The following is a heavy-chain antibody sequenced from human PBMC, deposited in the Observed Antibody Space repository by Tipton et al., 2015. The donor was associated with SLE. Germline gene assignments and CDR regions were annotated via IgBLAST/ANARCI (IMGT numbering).Heavy chain of an antibody. CDR1: GFTFSSYW. J-gene: IGHJ1*01. CDR2: IKQDGSEK. CDR3: ARAPFCGGDCFFAH. V-gene: IGHV3-7*01. D-gene: IGHD2-21*01. Sequence: GSLRLSCAASGFTFSSYWMSWVRQAPGKGLEWVANIKQDGSEKYYVDSVKGRFTISRDNAKNSLYLQMNSLRAEDTAVYYCARAPFCGGDCFFAHWGQGTLVTVSS.